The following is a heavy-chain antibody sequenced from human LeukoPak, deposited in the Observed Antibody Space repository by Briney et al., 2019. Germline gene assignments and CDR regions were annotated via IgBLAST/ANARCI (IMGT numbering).Heavy chain of an antibody. CDR1: GYTFTGYH. J-gene: IGHJ4*02. CDR2: ISPNSGGT. CDR3: AREYYDSSGYYSYYFDY. V-gene: IGHV1-2*02. Sequence: GASVTVSCKASGYTFTGYHMHWVRQAPGQGLEWMGWISPNSGGTNYAQNFQGRVTMTRDTSISTAYMELSRLRSDDTAVYYCAREYYDSSGYYSYYFDYWGQGTLVTVSS. D-gene: IGHD3-22*01.